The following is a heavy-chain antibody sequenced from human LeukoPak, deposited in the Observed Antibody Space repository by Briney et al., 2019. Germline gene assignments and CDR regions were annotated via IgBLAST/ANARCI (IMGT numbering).Heavy chain of an antibody. CDR2: IYYSGST. Sequence: SETLSLTCTVSGGSISSYYWSWIRQPPGKGLEWIGYIYYSGSTNYNPSLKSRVTISVDTSKNQFFLKLSSVTAADTAVYYCARSGYDLAFDYYGMDVWGQGTTVTVSS. V-gene: IGHV4-59*08. J-gene: IGHJ6*02. CDR1: GGSISSYY. D-gene: IGHD5-12*01. CDR3: ARSGYDLAFDYYGMDV.